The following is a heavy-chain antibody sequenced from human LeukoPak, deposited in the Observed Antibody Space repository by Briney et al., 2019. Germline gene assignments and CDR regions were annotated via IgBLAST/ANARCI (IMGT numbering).Heavy chain of an antibody. CDR1: GYTFTSYY. CDR2: INPSGGSR. J-gene: IGHJ4*02. Sequence: WASVKDSCRASGYTFTSYYMHWVRQPPGQGLDWMGIINPSGGSRNYAQKFQGRVTMTRDTSTSTVYMELSSLRSEDTAVYYCARNQHGSSDYYYPDYWGQGTLVTVSS. D-gene: IGHD3-22*01. V-gene: IGHV1-46*01. CDR3: ARNQHGSSDYYYPDY.